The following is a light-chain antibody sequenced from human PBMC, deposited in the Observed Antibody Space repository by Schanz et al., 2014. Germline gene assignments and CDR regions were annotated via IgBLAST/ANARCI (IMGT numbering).Light chain of an antibody. Sequence: EIVLTQSPGTLSLSLGEGATLSCRASQSVFNNYLAWFQQKPGQAPRLLIFGASSRATGVPDRFSASGSGTDFTLTITRLEPEDFAVYFCQQYGNSPPTFGQGTKVEIK. V-gene: IGKV3-20*01. J-gene: IGKJ1*01. CDR3: QQYGNSPPT. CDR1: QSVFNNY. CDR2: GAS.